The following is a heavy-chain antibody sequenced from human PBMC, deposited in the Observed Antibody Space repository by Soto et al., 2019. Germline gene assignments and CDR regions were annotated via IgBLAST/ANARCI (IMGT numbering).Heavy chain of an antibody. CDR1: GGSISSYY. CDR3: ARGTGIRFLVSYYYYTDV. V-gene: IGHV4-59*01. J-gene: IGHJ6*03. CDR2: IYYSGST. D-gene: IGHD3-3*01. Sequence: SETLSLTCTVSGGSISSYYWSWIRQPPGKGLEWIGYIYYSGSTNYNPSLKSRVTISVDTSKNQFSLKLSSVTAADTAVYYCARGTGIRFLVSYYYYTDVWGKGTTVTVSS.